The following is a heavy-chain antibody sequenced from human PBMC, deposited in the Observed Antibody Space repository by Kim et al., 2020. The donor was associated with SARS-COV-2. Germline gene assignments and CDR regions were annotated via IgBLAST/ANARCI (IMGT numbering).Heavy chain of an antibody. CDR2: I. V-gene: IGHV3-48*03. J-gene: IGHJ4*02. Sequence: IYYGASGKGRFSISRDKAKRSLYLQMDSLRAEDTAIYYCARNVKGWTMDYWGQGTLVTVSS. CDR3: ARNVKGWTMDY. D-gene: IGHD6-19*01.